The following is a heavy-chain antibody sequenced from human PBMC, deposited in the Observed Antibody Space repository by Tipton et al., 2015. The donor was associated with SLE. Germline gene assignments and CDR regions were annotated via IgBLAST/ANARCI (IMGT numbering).Heavy chain of an antibody. D-gene: IGHD3-10*01. CDR3: ARASYSHYFDY. Sequence: QSGAEVKKPGASVKVSCKASGYTFTSYYMHWVRQAPGQGLEWMGIINPGGGSTSYAQKFQGRVTMTRDTSTSTVYMELSSLRSEDTAVYYCARASYSHYFDYWGQGTLVTVSS. J-gene: IGHJ4*02. V-gene: IGHV1-46*01. CDR1: GYTFTSYY. CDR2: INPGGGST.